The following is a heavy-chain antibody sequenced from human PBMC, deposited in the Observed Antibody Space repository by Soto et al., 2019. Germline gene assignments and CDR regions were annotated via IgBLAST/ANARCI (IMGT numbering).Heavy chain of an antibody. CDR2: IFPDGSNA. CDR3: ARGPSHGAFDI. J-gene: IGHJ3*02. V-gene: IGHV3-30-3*01. Sequence: QVQLVESGGDVVQPGRSLRLSCAASGSTFSSYDIHWVRQAPGKGLEWVAHIFPDGSNAYYADSMKGRFTISRDNAKNTVYLQMNSLRAEDTAVYYCARGPSHGAFDIWGQGTMVTVSS. CDR1: GSTFSSYD.